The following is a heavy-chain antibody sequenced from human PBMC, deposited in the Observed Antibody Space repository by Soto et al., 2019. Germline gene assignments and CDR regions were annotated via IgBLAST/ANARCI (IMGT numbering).Heavy chain of an antibody. CDR3: AREVQPVVRREYDY. CDR1: GFTFSSCT. J-gene: IGHJ4*02. D-gene: IGHD1-1*01. CDR2: ISSSGSM. V-gene: IGHV3-21*01. Sequence: EVQLVESGGGLVKPGGSLRLSCAVSGFTFSSCTMNWVRQAPGKGLEWVPSISSSGSMYYADSVKGRFTISRDNAKNSLYLQMNSLGAEDTAVYYCAREVQPVVRREYDYWGQGTLVTVSS.